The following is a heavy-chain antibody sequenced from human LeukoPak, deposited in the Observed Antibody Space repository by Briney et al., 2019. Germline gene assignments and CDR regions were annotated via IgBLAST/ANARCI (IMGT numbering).Heavy chain of an antibody. CDR3: ARVRIVVVTAAWFDP. CDR2: IYYSGST. J-gene: IGHJ5*02. V-gene: IGHV4-39*07. Sequence: SETLSLTCTVSGGSISSSSYYWGWIRQPPGKGLEWIGNIYYSGSTYYNPSLKSRVSISVDTSKNQFSLKLSSVTAADTAVYYCARVRIVVVTAAWFDPWGQGTLVTVSS. D-gene: IGHD2-21*02. CDR1: GGSISSSSYY.